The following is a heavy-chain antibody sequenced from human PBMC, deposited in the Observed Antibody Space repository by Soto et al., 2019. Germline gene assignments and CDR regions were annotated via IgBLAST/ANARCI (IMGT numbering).Heavy chain of an antibody. Sequence: SETRSLTCTVSGGSISSGGYYWTWIRQQPGKGLEWIGYIYYSGSTYYNPSLKSRVTIPVDTSKNQFSLKLSSVTAADTAVYYCAGVGANLYWGQGTLVTVSS. V-gene: IGHV4-31*02. CDR2: IYYSGST. D-gene: IGHD1-26*01. CDR1: GGSISSGGYY. J-gene: IGHJ4*02. CDR3: AGVGANLY.